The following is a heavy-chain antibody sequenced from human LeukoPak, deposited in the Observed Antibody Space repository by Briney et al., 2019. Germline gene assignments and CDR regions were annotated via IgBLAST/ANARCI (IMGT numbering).Heavy chain of an antibody. CDR1: GFTFSSYA. CDR2: ISYDGSNK. V-gene: IGHV3-30-3*01. J-gene: IGHJ4*02. CDR3: ARDNLIAAAELDY. Sequence: PGRSLRLSCAASGFTFSSYAMHWVRQAPGKGLEWVAVISYDGSNKYYADSVKGRFTISRDNSKNTLYLQMNSLRAEDTAVYYCARDNLIAAAELDYWGQGTLVTVSS. D-gene: IGHD6-13*01.